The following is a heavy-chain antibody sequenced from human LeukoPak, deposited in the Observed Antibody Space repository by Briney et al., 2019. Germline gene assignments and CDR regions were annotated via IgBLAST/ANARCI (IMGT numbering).Heavy chain of an antibody. CDR2: IIPIFGSA. CDR3: ATDHGDDYFDY. CDR1: GGTFSSYA. D-gene: IGHD5-24*01. Sequence: SVKVSCKASGGTFSSYAISWVRQAPGQGLEWMGGIIPIFGSANYAQKFHGRATITTDDYTSTDYMELSSLRSEDTAVYYCATDHGDDYFDYWGQGTLVTVSS. V-gene: IGHV1-69*05. J-gene: IGHJ4*02.